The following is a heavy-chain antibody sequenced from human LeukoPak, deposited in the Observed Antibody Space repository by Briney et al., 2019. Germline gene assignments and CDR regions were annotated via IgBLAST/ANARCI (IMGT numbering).Heavy chain of an antibody. Sequence: GGSLRLSCAASGFTFSSYWMHWVRQAPGKGLVWVSRMNSDGSSTSYADSGKGRFTISRDNAKNSLYLQMNSLRAEDTAVYYCARDLIIWGASLLGAFDIWGQGTMVTVSS. J-gene: IGHJ3*02. CDR2: MNSDGSST. D-gene: IGHD3-16*01. V-gene: IGHV3-74*01. CDR3: ARDLIIWGASLLGAFDI. CDR1: GFTFSSYW.